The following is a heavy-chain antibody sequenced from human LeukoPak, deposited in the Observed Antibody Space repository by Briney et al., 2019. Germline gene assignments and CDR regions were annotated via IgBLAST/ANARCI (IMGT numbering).Heavy chain of an antibody. D-gene: IGHD2-8*01. CDR2: IYNSGST. CDR3: ARAVLATKSEHWFDS. CDR1: DDSITMYY. Sequence: SETLSLTCTVSDDSITMYYWTWIRQPPGKGLEWIGYIYNSGSTNYNPSLKSRVTISVDTSKNQFSLNLSSVTAADTAMYYCARAVLATKSEHWFDSWGQGTLVTVSS. J-gene: IGHJ5*01. V-gene: IGHV4-59*01.